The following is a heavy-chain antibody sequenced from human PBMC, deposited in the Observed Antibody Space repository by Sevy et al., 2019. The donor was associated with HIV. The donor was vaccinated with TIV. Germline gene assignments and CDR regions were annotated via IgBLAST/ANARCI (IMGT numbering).Heavy chain of an antibody. Sequence: EGSLRLSCAASGFTFTEFVMSWVHQAPGKGLEWVSTINSGGGSTYYADSVKGRFTISRDNSQNTLDLQMNSLRAEDTAVYYCAKDVVGAYYDSSGYSDHWGQGTLVTVSS. D-gene: IGHD3-22*01. CDR3: AKDVVGAYYDSSGYSDH. V-gene: IGHV3-23*01. CDR2: INSGGGST. J-gene: IGHJ4*02. CDR1: GFTFTEFV.